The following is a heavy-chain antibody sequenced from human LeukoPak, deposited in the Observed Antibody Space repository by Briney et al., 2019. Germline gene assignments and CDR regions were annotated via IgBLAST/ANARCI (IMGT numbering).Heavy chain of an antibody. CDR1: GFTFSTHW. CDR2: IKQDGSEI. Sequence: GGSLRLSCAVSGFTFSTHWMSWVRQAPGKGLEWVANIKQDGSEIYYVDSVKGRFTVSRDNGKNSLYLQMDSLRVEDTAVYYCARAGYSSGWYEDYWGQGTLVTVSS. D-gene: IGHD6-19*01. CDR3: ARAGYSSGWYEDY. V-gene: IGHV3-7*01. J-gene: IGHJ4*02.